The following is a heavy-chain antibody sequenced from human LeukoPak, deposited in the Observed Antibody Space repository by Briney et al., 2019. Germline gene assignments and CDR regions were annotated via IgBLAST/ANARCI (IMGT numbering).Heavy chain of an antibody. J-gene: IGHJ3*02. CDR3: ARVIVVVPAARDSDAFDI. CDR2: ISSSSSYI. CDR1: GFTFSSYS. D-gene: IGHD2-2*01. V-gene: IGHV3-21*01. Sequence: GGSLRLSCAPSGFTFSSYSMNWVRQAPGKGLEWVSSISSSSSYIYYADSVKGRFTISRDNAKNSLYLQMNSLRAEDTAVYYCARVIVVVPAARDSDAFDIWGQGTMVTVSS.